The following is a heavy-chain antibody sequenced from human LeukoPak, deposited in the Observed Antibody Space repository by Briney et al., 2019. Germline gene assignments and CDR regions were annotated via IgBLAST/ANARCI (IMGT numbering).Heavy chain of an antibody. CDR2: ISAYNGNT. J-gene: IGHJ6*03. Sequence: ASVKVSCKASGYTFTSYGISWVRQAPGQGLEWMGWISAYNGNTNYAQKLQGRVTMTTDTSTSTAYMELRSLRSDGTAVYYCARDRSLWFGIYYYYYMDVWGKGTTVTVSS. D-gene: IGHD3-10*01. CDR1: GYTFTSYG. CDR3: ARDRSLWFGIYYYYYMDV. V-gene: IGHV1-18*01.